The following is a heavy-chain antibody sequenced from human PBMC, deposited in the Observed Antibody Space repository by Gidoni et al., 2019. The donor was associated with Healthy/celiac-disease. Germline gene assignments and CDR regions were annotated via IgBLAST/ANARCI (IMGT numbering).Heavy chain of an antibody. D-gene: IGHD5-12*01. V-gene: IGHV4-39*01. CDR1: GGSISSSSYY. CDR2: IYYSGST. Sequence: LQLQESGPGLVKPSETLSRTCTVSGGSISSSSYYWGWIRQPPGKGLELIGSIYYSGSTYYNPSLKSRVTISVDTSKNQFSLKLSSVTAADTAVYYCASICGYPQRCALSIDYWGQGTLVTVSS. CDR3: ASICGYPQRCALSIDY. J-gene: IGHJ4*02.